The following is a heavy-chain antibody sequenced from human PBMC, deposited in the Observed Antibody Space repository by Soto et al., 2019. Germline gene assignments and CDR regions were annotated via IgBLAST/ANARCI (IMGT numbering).Heavy chain of an antibody. D-gene: IGHD6-19*01. Sequence: SETLSLTCTVSGGSISSYYWSWIRQPPGKGLEWIGYIYYSGSTNYNPSLKSRVTISVDTSKNQFSLKLSSVTAADTAVYYCARLSTGWYVDYWGQGTLVTVSS. J-gene: IGHJ4*02. V-gene: IGHV4-59*01. CDR3: ARLSTGWYVDY. CDR2: IYYSGST. CDR1: GGSISSYY.